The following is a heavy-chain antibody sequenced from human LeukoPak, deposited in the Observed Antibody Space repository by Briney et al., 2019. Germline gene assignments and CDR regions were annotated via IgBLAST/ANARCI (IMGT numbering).Heavy chain of an antibody. CDR3: TRDSYQLPFYYYYYMDV. CDR1: GFTFGDYA. Sequence: PGRSLRLSCTASGFTFGDYAMSWVRQAPGKGPEWVGFIRSKAYGGTTEYAASVKGRFTISRDDSRSIAYLQMNSLKTEDTAVYYCTRDSYQLPFYYYYYMDVWGKGTTVTVSS. J-gene: IGHJ6*03. V-gene: IGHV3-49*04. D-gene: IGHD2-2*01. CDR2: IRSKAYGGTT.